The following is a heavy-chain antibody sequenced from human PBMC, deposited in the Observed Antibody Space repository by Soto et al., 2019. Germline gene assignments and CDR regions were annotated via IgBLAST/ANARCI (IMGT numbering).Heavy chain of an antibody. CDR1: GGTFSSYA. J-gene: IGHJ6*02. CDR2: IIPIFGTA. CDR3: ARMLEVSTTPGYYYYGMDV. V-gene: IGHV1-69*13. Sequence: SVKVSCKASGGTFSSYAISWVRQAPGQGLEWMGGIIPIFGTANYAQKFQGRVTITADESTSTAYMELSSLRSEDTAVYYCARMLEVSTTPGYYYYGMDVWGQGTTVTVSS. D-gene: IGHD1-7*01.